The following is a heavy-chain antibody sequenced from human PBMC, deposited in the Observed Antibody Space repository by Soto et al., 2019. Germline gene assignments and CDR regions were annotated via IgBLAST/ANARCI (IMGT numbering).Heavy chain of an antibody. D-gene: IGHD2-15*01. CDR2: IYYSGST. CDR1: GGSISSGGYY. V-gene: IGHV4-31*03. Sequence: QVQLQESGPGLVKPSQTLSLTCTVSGGSISSGGYYGSWIRQHPGKGLEWIGYIYYSGSTYYNPSLKSRVTISVDTSKNQFSLKLTSVTAADTAVYYCARARCTRRSCYVGLDWFDPWGQGTLVTVSS. J-gene: IGHJ5*02. CDR3: ARARCTRRSCYVGLDWFDP.